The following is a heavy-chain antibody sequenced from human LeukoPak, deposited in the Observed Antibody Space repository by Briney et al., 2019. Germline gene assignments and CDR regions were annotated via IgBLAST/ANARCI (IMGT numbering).Heavy chain of an antibody. V-gene: IGHV4-30-2*01. CDR1: GGSISSGGYS. J-gene: IGHJ4*02. CDR3: ARVGGYGSYFDY. Sequence: SETLSLTCAVSGGSISSGGYSWSWIRQPPGKGLEWIGYIYHSGSTYYNPSLKSRVTISVDRSKNQFSLKLSSVTAADTAVYYCARVGGYGSYFDYWGQGTLVTVSS. CDR2: IYHSGST. D-gene: IGHD5-12*01.